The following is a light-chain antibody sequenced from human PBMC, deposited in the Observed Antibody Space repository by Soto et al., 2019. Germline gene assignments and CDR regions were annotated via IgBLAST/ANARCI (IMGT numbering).Light chain of an antibody. J-gene: IGLJ2*01. V-gene: IGLV1-47*01. CDR2: RNN. Sequence: QSVLTQPPSASGTPGQRVTISCSGSSSNIGSNYVYWYQQLPGTAPKLLIYRNNQRPSGVPDRFSGSKSGTSASLAISGLRSEDEADYYCAAWDVSGGVVFGGGTKLTVL. CDR3: AAWDVSGGVV. CDR1: SSNIGSNY.